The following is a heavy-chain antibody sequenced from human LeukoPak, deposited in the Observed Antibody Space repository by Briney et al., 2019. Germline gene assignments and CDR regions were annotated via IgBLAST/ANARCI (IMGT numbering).Heavy chain of an antibody. CDR1: GFTFSSYG. D-gene: IGHD1-26*01. CDR3: ARDAPGGRYFDY. J-gene: IGHJ4*02. Sequence: PERSLRLSCAASGFTFSSYGMHWVRQAPGKGLEWVAVIWYDGSNKDYADSVKGRFTISRDNSKSTLYLQMNSLRVEDTAVYYCARDAPGGRYFDYWGQGTLVTVSS. V-gene: IGHV3-33*01. CDR2: IWYDGSNK.